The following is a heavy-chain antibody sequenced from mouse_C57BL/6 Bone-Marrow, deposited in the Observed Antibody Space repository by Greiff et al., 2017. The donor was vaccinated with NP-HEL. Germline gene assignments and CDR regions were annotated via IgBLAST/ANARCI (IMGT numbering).Heavy chain of an antibody. J-gene: IGHJ3*01. D-gene: IGHD2-2*01. CDR1: GYTFTSYW. Sequence: QVQLKESGAELAKPGASVKLSCKASGYTFTSYWMHWVKQRPGQGLEWIGYINPSSGYTKYNQKFKDKATLTADKSSSTAYMQLSSLTYEDSAVYYCARLSAVYYGYFWFGYWGQGTLVTVSA. V-gene: IGHV1-7*01. CDR2: INPSSGYT. CDR3: ARLSAVYYGYFWFGY.